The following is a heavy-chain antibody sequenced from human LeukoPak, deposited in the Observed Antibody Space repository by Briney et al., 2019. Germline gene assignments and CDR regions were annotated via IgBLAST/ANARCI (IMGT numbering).Heavy chain of an antibody. CDR2: VYHSGST. CDR3: ARDGAYQLLSH. D-gene: IGHD2-2*01. V-gene: IGHV4-39*07. J-gene: IGHJ4*02. CDR1: GGSISSSSYY. Sequence: SETLSLTCTVSGGSISSSSYYWGWIRQPPGKGLEWIGTVYHSGSTNYNPSLKSRVTISVDTSKNQFSLKLSSVTAADTAVYYCARDGAYQLLSHWGQGTLVTVSS.